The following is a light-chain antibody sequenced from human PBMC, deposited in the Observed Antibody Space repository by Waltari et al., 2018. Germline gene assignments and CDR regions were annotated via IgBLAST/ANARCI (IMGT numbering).Light chain of an antibody. J-gene: IGLJ1*01. Sequence: QSVLTQPPSVSAAPGQKVTIPCSGSSSNIGNNIVSCYQQIPGTAPKLIIFENYTRPSGIPDRFSGSKSGTSATLGITGLQTGDEADYYCGTWDSSLSAHVFGTGTKVTVL. CDR2: ENY. CDR1: SSNIGNNI. CDR3: GTWDSSLSAHV. V-gene: IGLV1-51*01.